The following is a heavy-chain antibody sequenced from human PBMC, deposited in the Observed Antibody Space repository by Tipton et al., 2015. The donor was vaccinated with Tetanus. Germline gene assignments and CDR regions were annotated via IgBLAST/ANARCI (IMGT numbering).Heavy chain of an antibody. CDR3: ASVLDTAMAHFDY. Sequence: SLRLSCAASGFTFSSYSMNWVRQAPGKGLEWVSYISSSSSTIYYADSVKGRFTISRDNSKNTLYLQMNSLRAEDTAVYYCASVLDTAMAHFDYWGQGTLVTVSS. CDR1: GFTFSSYS. V-gene: IGHV3-48*01. J-gene: IGHJ4*02. CDR2: ISSSSSTI. D-gene: IGHD5-18*01.